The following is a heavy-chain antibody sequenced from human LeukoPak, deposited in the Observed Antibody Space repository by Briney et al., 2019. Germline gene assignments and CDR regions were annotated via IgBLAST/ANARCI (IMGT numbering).Heavy chain of an antibody. V-gene: IGHV1-46*01. J-gene: IGHJ4*02. CDR2: ISPSGGST. CDR3: ARDLYDSSGYYLPLRY. D-gene: IGHD3-22*01. Sequence: ASVKVSCKASGYTFTSYYMHWVRQAPGQGLEWMGLISPSGGSTSYAQKFQGRVTMTRDTSTSTVYMELSSLRSEDTAVYYCARDLYDSSGYYLPLRYWGQGTLVTVSS. CDR1: GYTFTSYY.